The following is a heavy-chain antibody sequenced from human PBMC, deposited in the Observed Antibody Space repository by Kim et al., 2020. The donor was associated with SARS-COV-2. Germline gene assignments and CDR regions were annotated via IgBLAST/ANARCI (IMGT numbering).Heavy chain of an antibody. CDR3: ASTRPGTAMAPDAFDI. CDR1: GYSFTSYW. V-gene: IGHV5-51*01. J-gene: IGHJ3*02. CDR2: IYPGDSDT. D-gene: IGHD5-18*01. Sequence: GESLKISCKGSGYSFTSYWIGWVRQMPGKGLEWMGIIYPGDSDTRYSPSFQGQVTISADKSISTAYLQWSSLKASDTAMYYCASTRPGTAMAPDAFDIWGQGTMVTVSS.